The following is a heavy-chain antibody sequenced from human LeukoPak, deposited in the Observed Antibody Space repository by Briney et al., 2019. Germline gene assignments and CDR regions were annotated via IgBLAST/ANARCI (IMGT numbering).Heavy chain of an antibody. J-gene: IGHJ4*02. D-gene: IGHD3-22*01. CDR3: ARGGRDGYYDSSGYYYFDY. CDR1: GYTFTSYY. Sequence: SVKVSCKASGYTFTSYYMHWVRQAPGQGLEWMGGIIPIFGTANYAQKFQGRVTITTDESTSTAYMELSSLRSEDMAVYYCARGGRDGYYDSSGYYYFDYWGQGTLVTVSS. CDR2: IIPIFGTA. V-gene: IGHV1-69*05.